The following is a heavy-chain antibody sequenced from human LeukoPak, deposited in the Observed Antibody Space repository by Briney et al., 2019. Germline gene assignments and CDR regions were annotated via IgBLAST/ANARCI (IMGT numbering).Heavy chain of an antibody. CDR3: ARTDYYDR. Sequence: GGSLRLSCAASGXPFRSNWMHWVRQAPGRGLVWVSGINGDGINTNYADSVKGRFTISRDNAKNTLYLQMNSLRGEDTAVYYCARTDYYDRWGQGTLVTVSS. CDR1: GXPFRSNW. D-gene: IGHD3-22*01. J-gene: IGHJ1*01. CDR2: INGDGINT. V-gene: IGHV3-74*01.